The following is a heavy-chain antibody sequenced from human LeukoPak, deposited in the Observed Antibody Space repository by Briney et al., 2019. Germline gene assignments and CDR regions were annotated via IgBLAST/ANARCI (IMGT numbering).Heavy chain of an antibody. CDR2: IIPIFGTA. CDR1: GGTSSSYA. Sequence: ASVKVSCKASGGTSSSYAISWVRQAPGQGLEWMGGIIPIFGTANYAQKFQGRVTITADESTSTAYMELSSLRSEDTAVYYCAREALYYYDSSGYYSYYFDYWGQGTLVTVSS. CDR3: AREALYYYDSSGYYSYYFDY. J-gene: IGHJ4*02. V-gene: IGHV1-69*13. D-gene: IGHD3-22*01.